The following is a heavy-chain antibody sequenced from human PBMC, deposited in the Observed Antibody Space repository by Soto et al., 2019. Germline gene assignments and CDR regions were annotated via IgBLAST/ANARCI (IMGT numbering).Heavy chain of an antibody. Sequence: GSLRLSCAASGFTFSSYSMNWVRQAAGKGLEWVSYISSSSSTIYYADSVKGRFTISRDNAKNSLYLQMNSMRDEDTAVYYCARDKGGDSSSWYNWFDPWGQGTLVTVSS. V-gene: IGHV3-48*02. CDR1: GFTFSSYS. CDR2: ISSSSSTI. J-gene: IGHJ5*02. CDR3: ARDKGGDSSSWYNWFDP. D-gene: IGHD6-13*01.